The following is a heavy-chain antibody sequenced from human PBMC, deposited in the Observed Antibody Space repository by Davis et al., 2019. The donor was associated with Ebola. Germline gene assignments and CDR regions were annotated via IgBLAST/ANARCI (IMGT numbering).Heavy chain of an antibody. Sequence: GESLKISCAASGFTVSSNYMSWVRQAPGKGLEWVSVIYSGGSTYYADSVKGRFTISRDNSKNTLYLQMNSLRAEDTAVYYCARDGEIVLVPAANFFYYYYGMDVWGQGTTVTVSS. CDR3: ARDGEIVLVPAANFFYYYYGMDV. CDR1: GFTVSSNY. J-gene: IGHJ6*02. CDR2: IYSGGST. V-gene: IGHV3-66*02. D-gene: IGHD2-2*01.